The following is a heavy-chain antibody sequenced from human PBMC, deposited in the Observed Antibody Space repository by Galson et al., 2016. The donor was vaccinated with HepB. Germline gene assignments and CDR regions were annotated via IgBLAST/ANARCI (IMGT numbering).Heavy chain of an antibody. J-gene: IGHJ4*02. CDR2: TIPMFDTA. Sequence: SVKVSCKASGYTLRTYGISWVRQAPGQGLEWMGGTIPMFDTANYAQKFQDRVTLTRNTFTTTVYLELRSLRLDDTAVYYCAAHSGTNSWGRKALDYWGQGTLITVSS. CDR1: GYTLRTYG. CDR3: AAHSGTNSWGRKALDY. V-gene: IGHV1-69*05. D-gene: IGHD1-26*01.